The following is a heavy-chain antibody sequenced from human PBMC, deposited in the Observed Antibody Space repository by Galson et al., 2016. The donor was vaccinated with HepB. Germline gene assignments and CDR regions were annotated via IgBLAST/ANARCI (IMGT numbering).Heavy chain of an antibody. CDR3: VRDDLKDPRLWYIGGNGFEP. J-gene: IGHJ5*02. Sequence: SETLSLTCSVSGGSINNYYWSWIRQPPGKGLEWIGYIYYSGSTNYNPSLKSRVNMSVDKSKNQFSLEVTSVTAADTAVYYCVRDDLKDPRLWYIGGNGFEPWGQGTLVTVSS. D-gene: IGHD1-26*01. CDR2: IYYSGST. CDR1: GGSINNYY. V-gene: IGHV4-59*01.